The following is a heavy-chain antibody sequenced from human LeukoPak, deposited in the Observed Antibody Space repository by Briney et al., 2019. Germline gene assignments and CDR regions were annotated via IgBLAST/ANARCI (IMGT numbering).Heavy chain of an antibody. J-gene: IGHJ4*02. Sequence: PSETLSLTCTASGGSISSYYWSWIRQPAGKGLEWIGHIYTSGSTDYNPSLKSRVTISVATSKNQFSLKLTSVTAADTAIYYCTKGRGIWGQGTLVTVSS. D-gene: IGHD3-10*01. CDR3: TKGRGI. CDR1: GGSISSYY. V-gene: IGHV4-4*07. CDR2: IYTSGST.